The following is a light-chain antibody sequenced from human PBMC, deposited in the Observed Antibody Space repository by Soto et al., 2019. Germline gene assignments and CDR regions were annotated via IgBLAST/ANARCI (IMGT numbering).Light chain of an antibody. Sequence: DIQMTQSPSSLFASVGDRVTITCQATQDINIYLNWYQQKPGKAPNLLIYDASNLEIGVPSRFIGSGSETHFTFPISSLQTADSGTYYCQQYDNLPITLGRGTRLEIK. CDR3: QQYDNLPIT. J-gene: IGKJ5*01. CDR2: DAS. CDR1: QDINIY. V-gene: IGKV1-33*01.